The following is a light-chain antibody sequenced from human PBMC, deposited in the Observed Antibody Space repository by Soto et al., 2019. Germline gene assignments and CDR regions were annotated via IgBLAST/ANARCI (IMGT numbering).Light chain of an antibody. CDR3: QQRSNWPLT. Sequence: IGLTQSQATLSLYPGERVTLSCSASQSVGSYLALYQQQLGQAPRLLIYDASNRATGIPARFSGSGSGTDFTLTISSLEPADFAVYYCQQRSNWPLTFGQGTNVAIK. CDR1: QSVGSY. J-gene: IGKJ1*01. CDR2: DAS. V-gene: IGKV3-11*01.